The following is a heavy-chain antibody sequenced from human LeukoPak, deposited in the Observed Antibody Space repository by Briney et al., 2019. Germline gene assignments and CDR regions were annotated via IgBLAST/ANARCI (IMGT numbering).Heavy chain of an antibody. CDR3: ARAYSANWFDP. CDR1: GYSMSSGYY. D-gene: IGHD4-11*01. J-gene: IGHJ5*02. V-gene: IGHV4-38-2*02. Sequence: KASETLSLTCTVSGYSMSSGYYWGWIRQPPERGLEWIGSMYHTGSTYYNPSLKSRVTISVDTSKNQFSLKLSSVTAADTAVYYCARAYSANWFDPWGQGTLVTVSS. CDR2: MYHTGST.